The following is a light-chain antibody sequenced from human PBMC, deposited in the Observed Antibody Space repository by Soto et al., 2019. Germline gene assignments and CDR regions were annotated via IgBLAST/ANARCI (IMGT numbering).Light chain of an antibody. CDR3: TSYTRGPLCV. CDR2: DVN. J-gene: IGLJ1*01. CDR1: SSDIGSSTY. V-gene: IGLV2-14*03. Sequence: QSALAQPASVSGSPGQSITVSCTGTSSDIGSSTYVSWYQQHTGKAPRLIIYDVNNRPSEVSARCSGSKSGNTASLTISGLQAEGEADYDCTSYTRGPLCVFGTGSKVTGL.